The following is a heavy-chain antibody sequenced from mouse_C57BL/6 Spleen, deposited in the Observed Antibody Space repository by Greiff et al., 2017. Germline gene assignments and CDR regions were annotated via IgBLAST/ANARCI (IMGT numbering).Heavy chain of an antibody. Sequence: QVQLQQSGAELVKPGASVKISCKASGYAFRSYWMNWVKQRPGKGLEWIGQIYPGDGDTNYNGKFKGKATLTADKSSSTAYMQLSSLTSEDSAVYFCAREPIYYGNYPYAMDYWGQGTSVTVSS. CDR1: GYAFRSYW. D-gene: IGHD2-1*01. CDR3: AREPIYYGNYPYAMDY. V-gene: IGHV1-80*01. J-gene: IGHJ4*01. CDR2: IYPGDGDT.